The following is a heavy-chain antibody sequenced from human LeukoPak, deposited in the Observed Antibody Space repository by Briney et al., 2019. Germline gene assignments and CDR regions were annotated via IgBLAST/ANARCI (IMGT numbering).Heavy chain of an antibody. CDR2: IWSDGSNK. CDR3: ARASGSFDY. D-gene: IGHD1-26*01. V-gene: IGHV3-33*01. J-gene: IGHJ4*02. Sequence: PGGSLRLSCEASGFTFSSYGIRWVRQAPGKGLEWVAVIWSDGSNKYYADSVKGRFTISRDNSKDTLYLQLNSLRVEDTAVYYCARASGSFDYWGQGTLVSVSS. CDR1: GFTFSSYG.